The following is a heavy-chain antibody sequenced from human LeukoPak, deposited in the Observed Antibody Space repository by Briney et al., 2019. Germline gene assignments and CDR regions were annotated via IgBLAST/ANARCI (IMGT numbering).Heavy chain of an antibody. D-gene: IGHD3-10*01. CDR2: IYYSGST. Sequence: SETLSLTCTVSGGSISSSSYYWGWIRQPPWKGLEWIGSIYYSGSTYYNPSLKSRVTMSVDTSKNQFSLKLSSVTAADTAVYYCARDGSGSPLNWFDPWGQGTLVTVSS. CDR1: GGSISSSSYY. V-gene: IGHV4-39*07. J-gene: IGHJ5*02. CDR3: ARDGSGSPLNWFDP.